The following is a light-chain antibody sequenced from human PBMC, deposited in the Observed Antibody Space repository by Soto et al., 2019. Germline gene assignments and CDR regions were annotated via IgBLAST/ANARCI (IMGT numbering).Light chain of an antibody. CDR2: LGS. CDR1: QSLLHSNGYNY. V-gene: IGKV2-28*01. J-gene: IGKJ2*01. CDR3: IQALQTPPYT. Sequence: IVMTQSPLSLPVTPGEPASISCRSSQSLLHSNGYNYLDWYLQRPGQSPQLLIYLGSNRASGGPDTISDNASDTDLTLKISRVAAEYVGFYYCIQALQTPPYTFGQGTKLEIK.